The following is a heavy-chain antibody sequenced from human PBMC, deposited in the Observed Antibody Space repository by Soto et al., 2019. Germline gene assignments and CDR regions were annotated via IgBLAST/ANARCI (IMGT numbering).Heavy chain of an antibody. J-gene: IGHJ4*02. Sequence: QVPLVQSGAEVKKPESSVKVSCKAPEGTFSTYAISWVRQAPGQGLEWMGGIIPMFGTANYAQRFQDRVTITADESTNTVYMELSSLRSEDTAVYFCASGIQLWLRRINNGYSGWGQGTLVTVSS. D-gene: IGHD5-18*01. CDR3: ASGIQLWLRRINNGYSG. V-gene: IGHV1-69*12. CDR2: IIPMFGTA. CDR1: EGTFSTYA.